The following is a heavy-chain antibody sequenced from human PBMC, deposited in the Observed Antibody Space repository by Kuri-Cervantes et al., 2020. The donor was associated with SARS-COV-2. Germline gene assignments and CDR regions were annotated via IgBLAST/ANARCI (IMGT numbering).Heavy chain of an antibody. D-gene: IGHD6-13*01. CDR1: GFTFSSYW. J-gene: IGHJ6*02. Sequence: SCKASGFTFSSYWMHWVRQAPGKGLVWVSRINSDGSSTSYADSVKGRFTISRDNAKNTLYLQMNSLGAEDTAVYYCARDRDGYSSSWYGGYYYGMDVWGQGTTVTVSS. V-gene: IGHV3-74*01. CDR2: INSDGSST. CDR3: ARDRDGYSSSWYGGYYYGMDV.